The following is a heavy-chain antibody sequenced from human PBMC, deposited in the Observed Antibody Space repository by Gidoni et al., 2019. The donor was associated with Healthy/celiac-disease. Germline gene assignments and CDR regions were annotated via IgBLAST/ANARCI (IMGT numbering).Heavy chain of an antibody. CDR2: ISWDGGST. D-gene: IGHD2-8*02. CDR3: GHGTAIDY. CDR1: GFTVDDYT. J-gene: IGHJ4*02. Sequence: EVQLVESGGVVVQPGGSLRLACAASGFTVDDYTMHWVRQAPGKGLAWVSLISWDGGSTYYADSVKGRFTISRDNSKNSLYLQMNSLRTEDTALYYCGHGTAIDYWGQGTLVTVSS. V-gene: IGHV3-43*01.